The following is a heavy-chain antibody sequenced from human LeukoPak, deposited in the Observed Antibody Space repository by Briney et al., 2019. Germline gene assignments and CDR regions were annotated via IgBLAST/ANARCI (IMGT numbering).Heavy chain of an antibody. D-gene: IGHD6-6*01. CDR2: IYPSDSDT. CDR3: ARSPRSDYFDY. V-gene: IGHV5-51*01. CDR1: GCSFTNYW. Sequence: GESLKISCKGSGCSFTNYWIGWVRQMPGRGLEWMGIIYPSDSDTRYSPSFQGQVTISADKSISTAYLQWSSLKASDTAMYYCARSPRSDYFDYWGQGALVTVSS. J-gene: IGHJ4*02.